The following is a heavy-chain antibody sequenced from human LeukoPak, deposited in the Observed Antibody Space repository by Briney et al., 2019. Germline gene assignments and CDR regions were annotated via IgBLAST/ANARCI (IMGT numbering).Heavy chain of an antibody. D-gene: IGHD2-15*01. J-gene: IGHJ4*02. CDR1: GDSVSGVY. Sequence: PSETLSLTGTVSGDSVSGVYWSWLRQPPGKGLEWIGYVYYSGDTNYNHSLKSRVTMSLDTSKNQVSLRLSSVTAADTAVYYCARHPFATPFDYWGRGTLLTVSS. CDR2: VYYSGDT. CDR3: ARHPFATPFDY. V-gene: IGHV4-59*08.